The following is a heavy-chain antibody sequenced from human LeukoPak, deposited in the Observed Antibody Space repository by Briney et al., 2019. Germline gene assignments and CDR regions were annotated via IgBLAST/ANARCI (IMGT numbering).Heavy chain of an antibody. CDR2: IYPGDSDT. J-gene: IGHJ4*02. D-gene: IGHD2-2*01. CDR3: ASHRYCSSTSCYAPDFDY. CDR1: GYSFTSYW. V-gene: IGHV5-51*01. Sequence: GESLKISCKGSGYSFTSYWIGWVRQMPGKGLEWMGIIYPGDSDTRYSPTFQGQVTISADKSISTAYLQWSSLKASDTAMYYCASHRYCSSTSCYAPDFDYWGQGTLVTVSP.